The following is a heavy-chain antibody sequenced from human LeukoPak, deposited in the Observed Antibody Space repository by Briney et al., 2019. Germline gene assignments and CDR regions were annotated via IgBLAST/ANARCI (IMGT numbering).Heavy chain of an antibody. CDR1: GYTFTGYY. D-gene: IGHD1-1*01. Sequence: ASVKVSCKASGYTFTGYYMDWVRQAPGQGLEWMGWINPNSGGTNYAQKFQGRVTMTRDTSISTAYMELSRLRSDDTAVYYCARAEGNAYGMDVWGQGTTVTVSS. V-gene: IGHV1-2*02. CDR3: ARAEGNAYGMDV. J-gene: IGHJ6*02. CDR2: INPNSGGT.